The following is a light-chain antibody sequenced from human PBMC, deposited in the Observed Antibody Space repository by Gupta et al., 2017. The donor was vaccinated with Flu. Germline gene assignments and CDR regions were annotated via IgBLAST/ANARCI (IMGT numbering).Light chain of an antibody. V-gene: IGKV1-39*01. J-gene: IGKJ1*01. CDR3: QQSDSARTWT. Sequence: DIQMTQSPSSLSASVGDRVTITCRASQGISTLLNWYQQKPGKAPKLLIYAASSWQSGVPSRFSGSGSGTDFTLTISSRQPEDFATYHCQQSDSARTWTFGQGTKVEIK. CDR1: QGISTL. CDR2: AAS.